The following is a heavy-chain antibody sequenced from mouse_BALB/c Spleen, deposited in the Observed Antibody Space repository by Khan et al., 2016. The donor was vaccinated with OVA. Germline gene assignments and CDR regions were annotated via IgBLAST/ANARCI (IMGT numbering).Heavy chain of an antibody. CDR2: INPSNGGT. Sequence: QVQLQQSGAELVKPGASVKLSCKASGYTFTSYYMYWVKQRPGQGLEGIGEINPSNGGTNCNEKFKSKATLTVDKSSSTAYMQLSSLTSEDSAVYYCTRRRGIGGAMDYLGQGTSVPVSS. CDR1: GYTFTSYY. J-gene: IGHJ4*01. CDR3: TRRRGIGGAMDY. V-gene: IGHV1S81*02.